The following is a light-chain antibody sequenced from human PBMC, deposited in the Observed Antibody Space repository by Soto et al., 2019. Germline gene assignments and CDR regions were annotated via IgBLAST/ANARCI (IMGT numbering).Light chain of an antibody. CDR2: EVV. V-gene: IGLV2-8*01. Sequence: QSALTQPPSASVSPGKSVTISCTGTKNDVGFYDFVSWYQHHSGKAPRLIIYEVVQRPSGVPDRFSGSKSGNTASLTVSGLQAADEADYFCKSYAGSNTYVFGSGTKVTV. CDR1: KNDVGFYDF. CDR3: KSYAGSNTYV. J-gene: IGLJ1*01.